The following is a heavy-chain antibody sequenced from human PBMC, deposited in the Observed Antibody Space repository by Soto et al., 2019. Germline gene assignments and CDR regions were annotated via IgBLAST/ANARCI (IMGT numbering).Heavy chain of an antibody. D-gene: IGHD3-9*01. V-gene: IGHV3-13*01. CDR3: TRKTPPTGMEV. CDR2: IGSGGET. Sequence: EVQLVESGGGLVQPGGSLRLSCAASGFTRSSYDIHWVRQATGEGLAWVSGIGSGGETHYADSVKGRVIISREDGKNSLYLQMNHLRVGDTAVYYCTRKTPPTGMEVWGQGAKVTVYS. CDR1: GFTRSSYD. J-gene: IGHJ6*02.